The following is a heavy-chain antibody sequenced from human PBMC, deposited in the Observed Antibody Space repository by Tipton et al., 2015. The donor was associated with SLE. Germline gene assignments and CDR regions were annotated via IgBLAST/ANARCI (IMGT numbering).Heavy chain of an antibody. V-gene: IGHV4-39*07. CDR3: AVGYCSGGSCYSGGWFDP. Sequence: LRLSCTVSGGSISSSSYYWGWIRQPPGKGLEWIGSIYHSGSTYYNPSLKSRVTISVDTSKNQFSLKLSSVTAADTAVYYCAVGYCSGGSCYSGGWFDPWGQGTLVTVSS. J-gene: IGHJ5*02. CDR2: IYHSGST. CDR1: GGSISSSSYY. D-gene: IGHD2-15*01.